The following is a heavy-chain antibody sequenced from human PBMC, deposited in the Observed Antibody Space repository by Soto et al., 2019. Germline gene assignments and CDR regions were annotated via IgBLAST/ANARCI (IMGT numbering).Heavy chain of an antibody. Sequence: GSLRLSCAASGLSLSSYGMRWVRQAPGKGLEWVAVISYDGSNKYYADSVKGRFTISRDNSKNTLYLQLNSLRAEDTAVYYCAKDTTSSSWYDVYFDYWGQGTLVT. CDR3: AKDTTSSSWYDVYFDY. CDR2: ISYDGSNK. D-gene: IGHD6-13*01. CDR1: GLSLSSYG. J-gene: IGHJ4*02. V-gene: IGHV3-30*18.